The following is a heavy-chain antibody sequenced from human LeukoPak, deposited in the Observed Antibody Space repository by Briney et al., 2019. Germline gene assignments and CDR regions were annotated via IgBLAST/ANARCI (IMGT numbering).Heavy chain of an antibody. CDR3: ARLYCSSTSCPYYFDY. J-gene: IGHJ4*02. V-gene: IGHV4-30-2*01. Sequence: PSETLSLTCAVSGGSNSSGGYSWSWIRQPPGKGLEWIGYIYHSGSTYYNPSLKSRVTISVDRSKNQFSLKLSSVTAADTAVYYCARLYCSSTSCPYYFDYWGQGTLVTVSS. CDR1: GGSNSSGGYS. D-gene: IGHD2-2*01. CDR2: IYHSGST.